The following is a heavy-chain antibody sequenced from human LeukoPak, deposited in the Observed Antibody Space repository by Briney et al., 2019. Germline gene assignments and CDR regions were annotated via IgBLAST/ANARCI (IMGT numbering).Heavy chain of an antibody. CDR3: ARGPPYGSRSDYFDY. Sequence: GGSLRLSCAASGVTLSNNWMTWVRQAPGTGLEWVASVKKDGSEKYYVDSVKGRFTTSRDNAKNSLYLQMNSLRVEDTAVYYCARGPPYGSRSDYFDYWGQGTLVTVSS. D-gene: IGHD3-10*01. CDR2: VKKDGSEK. V-gene: IGHV3-7*01. CDR1: GVTLSNNW. J-gene: IGHJ4*02.